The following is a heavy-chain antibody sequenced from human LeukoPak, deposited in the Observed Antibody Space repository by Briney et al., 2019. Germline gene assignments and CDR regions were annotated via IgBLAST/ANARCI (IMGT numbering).Heavy chain of an antibody. CDR3: ARGRYYYGSGSYCQNWFDP. CDR2: MNPNSGNT. J-gene: IGHJ5*02. D-gene: IGHD3-10*01. CDR1: GYTFTSYD. V-gene: IGHV1-8*01. Sequence: GASVRVSCKASGYTFTSYDINWVRQATGQGLEWMGWMNPNSGNTGYAQKFQGRVTMTRNTSISTAYMELSSLRSEDTAVYYCARGRYYYGSGSYCQNWFDPWGQGTLVTVSS.